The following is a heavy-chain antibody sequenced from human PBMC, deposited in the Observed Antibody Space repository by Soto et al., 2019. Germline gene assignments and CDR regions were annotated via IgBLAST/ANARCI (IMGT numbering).Heavy chain of an antibody. Sequence: QVQLQESGPGLVKPSQTLSLTCTVSGGSISSGNYYWSWIRQHPERGLEWIGYIYHSGSAYYNQSLKSRVTISVDTSKNQFSLRLSSVTAADTAIYYGARDVIGGVARPGDYWGQGTLVTVSS. CDR2: IYHSGSA. V-gene: IGHV4-31*03. D-gene: IGHD6-6*01. CDR3: ARDVIGGVARPGDY. J-gene: IGHJ4*02. CDR1: GGSISSGNYY.